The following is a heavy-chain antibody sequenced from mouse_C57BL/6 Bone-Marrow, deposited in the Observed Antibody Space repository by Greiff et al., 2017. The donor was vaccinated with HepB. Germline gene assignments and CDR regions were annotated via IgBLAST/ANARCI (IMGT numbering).Heavy chain of an antibody. V-gene: IGHV1-59*01. Sequence: VQLQQPGAELVRPGTSVKLSCKASGYTFTSYWMHWVKQRPGQGLEWIGVIDPSDSYTNYNQKFKGKATLTVDTSSSTAYMQLSSLTSEDSAVYYCAIPLLLRSYYFDYWGQGTTLTVSS. J-gene: IGHJ2*01. D-gene: IGHD1-1*01. CDR2: IDPSDSYT. CDR3: AIPLLLRSYYFDY. CDR1: GYTFTSYW.